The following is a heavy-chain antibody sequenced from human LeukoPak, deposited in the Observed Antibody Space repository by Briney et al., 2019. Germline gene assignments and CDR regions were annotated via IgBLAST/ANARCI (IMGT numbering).Heavy chain of an antibody. CDR3: ARALLGYSYGDFDY. D-gene: IGHD5-18*01. CDR2: INPNSDGT. J-gene: IGHJ4*02. CDR1: GYTFTGCY. V-gene: IGHV1-2*04. Sequence: ASVKVSCKASGYTFTGCYMHWVRQAPGQGLEWMGWINPNSDGTNYAQKFQGWVTMTRDTSISTAYMELSRLRSDDTAVYYCARALLGYSYGDFDYWGQGTLVTVSS.